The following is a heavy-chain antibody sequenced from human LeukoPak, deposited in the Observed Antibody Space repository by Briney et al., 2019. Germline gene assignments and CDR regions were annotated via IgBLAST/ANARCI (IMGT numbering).Heavy chain of an antibody. CDR1: GFTFSSYA. Sequence: GGSLRLSCAASGFTFSSYAMSWVRQAPGKGLEWVSAISGSGGSTYYADSVKGRFTISIDNSKNTLYLQMNSLRAEDTAVYYCARSCGDYVFFYWGQGTLVTVSS. CDR2: ISGSGGST. J-gene: IGHJ4*02. D-gene: IGHD4-17*01. V-gene: IGHV3-23*01. CDR3: ARSCGDYVFFY.